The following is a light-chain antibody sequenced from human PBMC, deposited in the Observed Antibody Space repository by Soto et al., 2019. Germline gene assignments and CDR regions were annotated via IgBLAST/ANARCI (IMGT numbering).Light chain of an antibody. CDR2: KAS. CDR3: QQSNSYSWT. V-gene: IGKV1-5*03. CDR1: QSFSNW. J-gene: IGKJ1*01. Sequence: DIQMTQSPSTLSASVGDTVTITCRASQSFSNWLAWYQQKPGKAPKLLIYKASTLESGVPSRLSGSGPGTEFPVTICSTQPYDFATYYCQQSNSYSWTFDQGTNVDI.